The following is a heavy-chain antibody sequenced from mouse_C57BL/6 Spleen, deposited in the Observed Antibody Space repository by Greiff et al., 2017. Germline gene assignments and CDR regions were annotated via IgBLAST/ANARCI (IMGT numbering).Heavy chain of an antibody. J-gene: IGHJ4*01. V-gene: IGHV1-15*01. D-gene: IGHD1-3*01. CDR1: GYTFTDYE. CDR2: IDPEAGGT. Sequence: VKLQESGAELVRPGASVTLSCKASGYTFTDYEMHWVKQTPVHGLEWIGAIDPEAGGTAYNQKFKGKAILTADKSSSTAYMELRSLTSEDSAVYYCTRNSLISVWAMDYWGQGTSVTVCS. CDR3: TRNSLISVWAMDY.